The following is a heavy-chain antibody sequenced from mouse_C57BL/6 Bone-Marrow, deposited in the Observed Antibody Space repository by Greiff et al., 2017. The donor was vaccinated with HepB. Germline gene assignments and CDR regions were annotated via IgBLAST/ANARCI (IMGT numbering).Heavy chain of an antibody. J-gene: IGHJ3*01. D-gene: IGHD2-13*01. CDR3: ARHYYGAAWFAY. CDR2: INPYNGGT. Sequence: EVQLQQSGPVLVKPGASVKMSCKASGYTFTDYYMNWVKQSHGKSLEWIGVINPYNGGTSYNQKFKGKATLTVDKSSSTAYMELNSLTSEDSAVYYCARHYYGAAWFAYWGQGTLVTVSA. V-gene: IGHV1-19*01. CDR1: GYTFTDYY.